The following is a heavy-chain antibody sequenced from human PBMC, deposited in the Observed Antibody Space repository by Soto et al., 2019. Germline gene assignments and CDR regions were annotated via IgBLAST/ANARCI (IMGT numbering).Heavy chain of an antibody. D-gene: IGHD3-10*01. CDR1: GYTLRSCN. J-gene: IGHJ6*03. CDR2: MNPDSGNT. V-gene: IGHV1-8*01. Sequence: SAKVSCQESGYTLRSCNSKWVQQASKQGLEWTGWMNPDSGNTGYAEKFQGRVTMTRNSSISTAYMELSGLRSEDTAVYYCAREAASDPSFYYHYMDVWGKGTTVTVSS. CDR3: AREAASDPSFYYHYMDV.